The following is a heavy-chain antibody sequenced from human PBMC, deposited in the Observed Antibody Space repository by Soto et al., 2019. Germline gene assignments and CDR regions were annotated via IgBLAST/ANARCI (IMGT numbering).Heavy chain of an antibody. V-gene: IGHV3-13*01. CDR1: GFTFSSYD. D-gene: IGHD3-16*02. CDR3: ARAGRTISFFAFDI. J-gene: IGHJ3*02. Sequence: EVQLVESGGGLVQPGGSLRLSCAASGFTFSSYDMHWVRQATGKGLEWVSAIGTAGDTYYPGSVKGRFTISRENAKNSLYLQMKSLRAGDTAVYYCARAGRTISFFAFDIWGQGTMVTVSS. CDR2: IGTAGDT.